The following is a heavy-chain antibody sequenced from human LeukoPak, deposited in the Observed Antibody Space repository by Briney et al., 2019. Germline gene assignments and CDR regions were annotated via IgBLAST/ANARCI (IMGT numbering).Heavy chain of an antibody. V-gene: IGHV3-20*04. J-gene: IGHJ4*02. CDR3: AREIWERQLVLFDY. CDR2: IIWNGGST. CDR1: GFTFDDYG. Sequence: PGGSLRLSCAASGFTFDDYGMSWVRQAPGKGLEWVSGIIWNGGSTGYADSVKGRFTISRDNAKNSLYLQMNSLRAEDTALYYCAREIWERQLVLFDYWGQGTLVTVSS. D-gene: IGHD6-13*01.